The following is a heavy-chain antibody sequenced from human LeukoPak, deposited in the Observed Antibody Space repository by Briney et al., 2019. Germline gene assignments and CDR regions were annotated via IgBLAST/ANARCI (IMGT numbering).Heavy chain of an antibody. CDR3: ARGSCSSTSCSWFDP. J-gene: IGHJ5*02. CDR2: THDHGST. CDR1: GGSFSSSGHF. D-gene: IGHD2-2*01. Sequence: SETLSLTCTVSGGSFSSSGHFWNWVRQTPGKGLEWIGYTHDHGSTNYNPSLKSRVTISVDTSKNQFSLKLSSVTAADTAVYYCARGSCSSTSCSWFDPWGQGTLVTVSS. V-gene: IGHV4-61*08.